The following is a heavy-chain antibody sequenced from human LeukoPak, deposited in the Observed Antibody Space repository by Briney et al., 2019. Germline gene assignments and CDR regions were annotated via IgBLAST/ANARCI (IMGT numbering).Heavy chain of an antibody. V-gene: IGHV4-38-2*02. CDR3: ARERVLVAGGWFDP. Sequence: PSETLSPTCAVSGYSIISGYYWGWIRQSPGKGLEWIGSIHHGGTTYYSPSLKSRVTISVDTSRNQFSLKMSSVTAADTALYFCARERVLVAGGWFDPWGPGTLVTVSS. D-gene: IGHD4/OR15-4a*01. J-gene: IGHJ5*02. CDR2: IHHGGTT. CDR1: GYSIISGYY.